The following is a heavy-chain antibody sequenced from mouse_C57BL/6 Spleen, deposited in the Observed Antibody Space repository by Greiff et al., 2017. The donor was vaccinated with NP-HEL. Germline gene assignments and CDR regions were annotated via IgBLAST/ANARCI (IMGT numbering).Heavy chain of an antibody. CDR3: ARADGY. V-gene: IGHV5-4*01. CDR1: GFTFSSYA. CDR2: ISDGGSYT. Sequence: VQLKESGGGLVKPGGSLKLSCAASGFTFSSYAMSWVHQTPEKRLEWVATISDGGSYTYYPDNVKGRFTISRDNAKNNLYLQMSHLKSEDTAMYYCARADGYWGQGTTLTVSS. J-gene: IGHJ2*01.